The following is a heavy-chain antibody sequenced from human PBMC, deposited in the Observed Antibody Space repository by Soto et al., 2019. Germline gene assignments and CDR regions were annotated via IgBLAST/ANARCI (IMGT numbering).Heavy chain of an antibody. CDR2: INPSGGST. CDR1: GYTFTSYY. J-gene: IGHJ4*02. Sequence: ASVKVSCKASGYTFTSYYVHWVRQAPGQGLEWMGIINPSGGSTSYAQKFQGRVTMTRDTSTSTVYMELSSLRSEDTAVYYCALIGQLWSGYYTMFDYWGQGTLLTVSS. D-gene: IGHD3-3*01. CDR3: ALIGQLWSGYYTMFDY. V-gene: IGHV1-46*01.